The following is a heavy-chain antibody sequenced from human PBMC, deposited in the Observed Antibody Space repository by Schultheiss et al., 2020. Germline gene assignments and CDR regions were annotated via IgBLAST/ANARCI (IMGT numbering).Heavy chain of an antibody. CDR3: AKGQWLDY. CDR1: GFTFSSYS. CDR2: ISGSGGST. Sequence: GGSLRLSCAASGFTFSSYSMNWVRQAPGKGLEWVSAISGSGGSTYYADSVKGRFTISRDNSKNTLYLQMNSLRTEDTALYYCAKGQWLDYWGQGTLVTVSS. D-gene: IGHD6-19*01. J-gene: IGHJ4*02. V-gene: IGHV3-23*01.